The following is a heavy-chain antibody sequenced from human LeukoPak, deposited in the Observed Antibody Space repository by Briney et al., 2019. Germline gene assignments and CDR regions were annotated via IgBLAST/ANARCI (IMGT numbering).Heavy chain of an antibody. CDR2: IYYSGST. CDR1: GGSISSSSYY. J-gene: IGHJ4*02. D-gene: IGHD2-15*01. V-gene: IGHV4-39*07. Sequence: SETLSLTCTVSGGSISSSSYYWGWIRQPPGKGLEWIGSIYYSGSTYYNPSLKSRVTISVDTSKNQFSLKLSSVTAADTAVYYCAREIAGRGFDYWGQGTLVTVSS. CDR3: AREIAGRGFDY.